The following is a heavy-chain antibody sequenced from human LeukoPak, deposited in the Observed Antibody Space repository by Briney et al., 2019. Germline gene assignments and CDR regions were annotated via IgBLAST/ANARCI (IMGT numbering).Heavy chain of an antibody. D-gene: IGHD3-9*01. J-gene: IGHJ6*03. CDR3: AKSHILTGYLPRYYYMDV. Sequence: SVKVSCKAPGGTFSSYAISWVRQAPGQGLEWMGGIIPISGTANYAQKFQGRVTITADESTSTAYMELSSLRSEDTAVYYCAKSHILTGYLPRYYYMDVWGKGTTVTVSS. CDR2: IIPISGTA. V-gene: IGHV1-69*13. CDR1: GGTFSSYA.